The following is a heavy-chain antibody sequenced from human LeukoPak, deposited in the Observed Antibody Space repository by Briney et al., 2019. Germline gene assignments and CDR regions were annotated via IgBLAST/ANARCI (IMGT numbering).Heavy chain of an antibody. Sequence: SGGSLRLSCAASGFTFTSYWMHWVRHAPGKGLVWVSLINSDGSTTKYADSVKGRFTMSRDNAKNTLYLEMNSLRGEDTAVYYCATGGSSGWYHFEYWGQGTLVTVSS. CDR1: GFTFTSYW. D-gene: IGHD6-19*01. J-gene: IGHJ4*02. CDR3: ATGGSSGWYHFEY. V-gene: IGHV3-74*03. CDR2: INSDGSTT.